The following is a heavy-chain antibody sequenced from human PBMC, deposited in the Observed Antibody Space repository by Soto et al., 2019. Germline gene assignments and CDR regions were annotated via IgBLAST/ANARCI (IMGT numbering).Heavy chain of an antibody. J-gene: IGHJ3*02. V-gene: IGHV4-59*01. CDR1: GGSISSYY. Sequence: PSETLSLTCTVSGGSISSYYWSWIRQPPGKGLEWIGYIYYSGSTNYNPSLKSRVTISVDTSKNQFSLKLTSVTAADTAVYYCAKYYFLSGSHDAFTIWGKGTKVTVAS. CDR3: AKYYFLSGSHDAFTI. D-gene: IGHD3-3*01. CDR2: IYYSGST.